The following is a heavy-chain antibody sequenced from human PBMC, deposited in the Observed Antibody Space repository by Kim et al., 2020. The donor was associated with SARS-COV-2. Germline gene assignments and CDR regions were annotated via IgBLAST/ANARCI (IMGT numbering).Heavy chain of an antibody. J-gene: IGHJ5*02. CDR1: GGTFSSYA. D-gene: IGHD2-21*02. Sequence: SVKVSCKASGGTFSSYAISWVRQAPGQGLEWMGGIIPIFGTANYAQKFQGRVTITADESTSTAYMELSSLRSEDTAVYYCARDQGYCGGDCYSGWFDPWGQGTLVTVSS. V-gene: IGHV1-69*13. CDR2: IIPIFGTA. CDR3: ARDQGYCGGDCYSGWFDP.